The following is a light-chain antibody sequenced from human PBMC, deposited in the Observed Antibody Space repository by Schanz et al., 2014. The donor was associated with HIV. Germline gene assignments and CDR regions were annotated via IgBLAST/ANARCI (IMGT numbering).Light chain of an antibody. CDR2: GAF. CDR3: LHYNDFAST. CDR1: RGISSS. V-gene: IGKV1-9*01. J-gene: IGKJ2*01. Sequence: IQLTQSPSSLSASVGDRVTLTCRASRGISSSLAWYQQKPGKAPNLLIYGAFILQSGVPSRFSGSGSGTEFTLTISSLQPDDFATYFCLHYNDFASTFGQGTKLEIK.